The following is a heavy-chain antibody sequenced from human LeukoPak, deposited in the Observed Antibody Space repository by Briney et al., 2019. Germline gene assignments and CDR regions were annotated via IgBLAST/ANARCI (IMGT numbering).Heavy chain of an antibody. J-gene: IGHJ5*02. D-gene: IGHD3-10*01. V-gene: IGHV4-34*01. CDR1: GGSFGGHY. CDR3: ARVQRHPLVWFGALSAFDP. CDR2: INHSGST. Sequence: SETLSLTYAVYGGSFGGHYWSWIRQPPGKGLEWIGEINHSGSTNYNPSLKSRVTISVDTSKNQFSLKLSSVTAADTAVYYCARVQRHPLVWFGALSAFDPWGQGTLVTVSS.